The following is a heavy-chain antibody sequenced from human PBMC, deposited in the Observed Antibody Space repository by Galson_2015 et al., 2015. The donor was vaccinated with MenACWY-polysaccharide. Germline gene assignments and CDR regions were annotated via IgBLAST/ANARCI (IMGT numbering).Heavy chain of an antibody. V-gene: IGHV3-7*01. Sequence: SLRLSCAASGLTFSNWWMTWVRQSPGKGLEWVASIKKDGSEKYCVDSVKGRFTISRDNAKDSLYLQMNSLRAEDTAVYFCARGHLGLGVWGQGTTVTVSS. CDR2: IKKDGSEK. CDR3: ARGHLGLGV. J-gene: IGHJ6*02. CDR1: GLTFSNWW.